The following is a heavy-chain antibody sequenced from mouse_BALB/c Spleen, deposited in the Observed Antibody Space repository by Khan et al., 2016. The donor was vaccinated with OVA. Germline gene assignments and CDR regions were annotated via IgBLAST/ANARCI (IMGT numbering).Heavy chain of an antibody. CDR3: ARDASSWDCSFPY. CDR1: GYTFTNYV. CDR2: INPYNAGT. D-gene: IGHD4-1*01. V-gene: IGHV1S136*01. Sequence: EVQLQESGPELVEPGASVKMSCKASGYTFTNYVMHWVKQKPGQGLEWIGYINPYNAGTRYNEKFKGKATLTSDISSTTAYMELSSLTSEDSAVYYCARDASSWDCSFPYLGLGTLAAVSA. J-gene: IGHJ3*01.